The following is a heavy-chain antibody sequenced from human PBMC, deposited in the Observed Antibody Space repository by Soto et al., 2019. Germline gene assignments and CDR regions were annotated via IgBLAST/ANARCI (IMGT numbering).Heavy chain of an antibody. D-gene: IGHD4-17*01. Sequence: EVQLLESGGGLVQPGGSLTVTCAASGFTFSSYAMSWVRQAPGKGLEWVSAISGSGGSTYYADSVKGRFTISRDNSKNTLYLQMNGLRAEDTAVYYCAKDRGHGDYDDFDYWGQGTLVTVSS. J-gene: IGHJ4*02. CDR3: AKDRGHGDYDDFDY. V-gene: IGHV3-23*01. CDR1: GFTFSSYA. CDR2: ISGSGGST.